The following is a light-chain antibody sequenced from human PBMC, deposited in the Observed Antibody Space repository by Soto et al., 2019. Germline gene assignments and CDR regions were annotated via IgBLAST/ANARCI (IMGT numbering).Light chain of an antibody. Sequence: QSALTQPASVSGSPGQSITISCTGTSSDVGGYNYVSWYQQHPGKAPKLMIYEVSNRPSGVPDRFSGSRSGTSASLAITGLQAEDEADYYCQSYDMSLNNHVFGTGTKVTVL. CDR2: EVS. V-gene: IGLV2-14*01. J-gene: IGLJ1*01. CDR3: QSYDMSLNNHV. CDR1: SSDVGGYNY.